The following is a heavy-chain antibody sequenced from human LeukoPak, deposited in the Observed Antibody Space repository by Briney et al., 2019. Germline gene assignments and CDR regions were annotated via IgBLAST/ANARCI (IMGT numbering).Heavy chain of an antibody. V-gene: IGHV3-7*01. D-gene: IGHD6-19*01. CDR3: ARVRIAVAVSAFDI. CDR2: IKQDGSEK. J-gene: IGHJ3*02. Sequence: GGSLRLSCEASGFTFSSHCMSWVRQAPGKGLKWVANIKQDGSEKYYVDSVKGRFTISRDNAKNSLYLQMSILRAADTAVYYCARVRIAVAVSAFDIWGQGTMVTVSS. CDR1: GFTFSSHC.